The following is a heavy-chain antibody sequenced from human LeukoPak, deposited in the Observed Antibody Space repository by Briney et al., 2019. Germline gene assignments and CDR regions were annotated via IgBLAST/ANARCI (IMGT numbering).Heavy chain of an antibody. CDR2: ISGSGGST. D-gene: IGHD2-15*01. CDR3: AKSSSVVVVAAKDY. CDR1: GFTFSSYA. J-gene: IGHJ4*02. V-gene: IGHV3-23*01. Sequence: GGSLRLSCAASGFTFSSYAMSWVRQAPGKGLEWVSTISGSGGSTYYADSVKGRFTISRDNSKNTLYLQMNSLRAEDTAVYYCAKSSSVVVVAAKDYWGQGTLVTVSS.